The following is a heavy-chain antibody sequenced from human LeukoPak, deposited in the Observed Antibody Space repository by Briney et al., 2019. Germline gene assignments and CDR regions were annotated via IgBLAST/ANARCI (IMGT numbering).Heavy chain of an antibody. CDR2: VYYSGTT. V-gene: IGHV4-59*08. CDR3: ARHTYYDTHGFHLGWFDP. D-gene: IGHD3-22*01. CDR1: GGSISPYY. Sequence: SETLSLTCTVSGGSISPYYWAWLRQSPGKGLEWIGSVYYSGTTKYNPSLNIRLTISVDPSNNQVSLMLKSVTAADTAVYYCARHTYYDTHGFHLGWFDPWGQGSLVSVSS. J-gene: IGHJ5*02.